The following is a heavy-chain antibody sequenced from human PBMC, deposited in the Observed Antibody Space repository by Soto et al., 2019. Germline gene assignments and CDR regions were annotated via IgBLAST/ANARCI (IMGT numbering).Heavy chain of an antibody. CDR2: INSYGRNT. J-gene: IGHJ6*02. CDR3: ARGWGDGMDV. V-gene: IGHV3-74*01. CDR1: GFTFSSYW. Sequence: EVQLVESGGGLVQPGGSLRLSCTASGFTFSSYWMHWVRQAPGKGLVWVSRINSYGRNTGYADSVQGRFTISRDNAKNTLYLQMNSLRAEDTAVYYCARGWGDGMDVWGQGTTVTVSS. D-gene: IGHD3-10*01.